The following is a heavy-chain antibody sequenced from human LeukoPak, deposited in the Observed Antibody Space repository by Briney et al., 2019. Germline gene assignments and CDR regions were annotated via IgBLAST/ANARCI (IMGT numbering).Heavy chain of an antibody. CDR1: GFTFSSYA. CDR2: ISYDGSNK. CDR3: ARGFSGDDYVWGSYRHDY. J-gene: IGHJ4*02. Sequence: GGSLRLSCAASGFTFSSYAMHWVRQAPGKGLEWVAVISYDGSNKYYADSVKGRFTISRDNSKNTLYLQMNSLRAEDAAVYYCARGFSGDDYVWGSYRHDYWGQGTLVTVSS. D-gene: IGHD3-16*02. V-gene: IGHV3-30-3*01.